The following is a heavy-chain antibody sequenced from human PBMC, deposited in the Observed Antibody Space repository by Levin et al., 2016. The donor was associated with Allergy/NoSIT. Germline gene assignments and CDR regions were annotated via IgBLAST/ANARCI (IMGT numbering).Heavy chain of an antibody. D-gene: IGHD2-15*01. V-gene: IGHV1-3*01. CDR2: INVGSGDT. CDR1: GYTFPNYA. CDR3: VRGLTGIVDAAPH. Sequence: ASVKVSCKASGYTFPNYAMHWVRQAPGQSLEWIGWINVGSGDTKYSQKFQGRVTITRDTSATTAYMELSSLGSDDSAVYYCVRGLTGIVDAAPHWGQGSLVTVSS. J-gene: IGHJ4*02.